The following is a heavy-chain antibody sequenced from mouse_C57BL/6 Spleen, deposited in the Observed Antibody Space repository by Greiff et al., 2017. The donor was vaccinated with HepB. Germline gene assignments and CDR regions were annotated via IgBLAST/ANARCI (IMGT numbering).Heavy chain of an antibody. J-gene: IGHJ4*01. CDR1: GYTFTDYY. D-gene: IGHD1-1*01. Sequence: VQLQQSGAELVRPGASVKLSCKASGYTFTDYYINWVKQRPGQGLEWIARIYPGSGNTYYNEKFKGKATLTAEKSSSTAYMQLSSLTSEDSAVYFCARSHYYGSSYDAMDYWGQGTSVTVSS. CDR2: IYPGSGNT. CDR3: ARSHYYGSSYDAMDY. V-gene: IGHV1-76*01.